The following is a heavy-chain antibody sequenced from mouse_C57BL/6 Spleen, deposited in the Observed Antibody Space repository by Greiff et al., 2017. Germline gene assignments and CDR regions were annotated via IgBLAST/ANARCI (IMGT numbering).Heavy chain of an antibody. CDR2: FNPGSGGT. J-gene: IGHJ2*01. Sequence: QVKLQQSGAELVRPGTSVKVSCKASGYAFTNYLIEWVKQRPGQGLEWIGVFNPGSGGTNYNEKFKGKATLTADKASSTAYMQLSSLTSEDSAVYFCARSWLGGYYFDYWGQGTTLTVSS. CDR3: ARSWLGGYYFDY. V-gene: IGHV1-54*01. D-gene: IGHD2-2*01. CDR1: GYAFTNYL.